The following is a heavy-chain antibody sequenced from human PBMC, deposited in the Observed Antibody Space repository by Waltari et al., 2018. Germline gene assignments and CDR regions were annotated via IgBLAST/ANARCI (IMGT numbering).Heavy chain of an antibody. Sequence: QVQLQESGPGLVKPSETLSLTCTVSGGSISRYYWSWIRQPPGKGLEWIGYIYYSWSTKHNPSLKSRFTISLDTSKNQFSLKLSSVTAADTAVYYCARGRGPHVLRFLEWSSMDVWGQGTTVTVSS. D-gene: IGHD3-3*01. V-gene: IGHV4-59*01. CDR1: GGSISRYY. CDR3: ARGRGPHVLRFLEWSSMDV. CDR2: IYYSWST. J-gene: IGHJ6*02.